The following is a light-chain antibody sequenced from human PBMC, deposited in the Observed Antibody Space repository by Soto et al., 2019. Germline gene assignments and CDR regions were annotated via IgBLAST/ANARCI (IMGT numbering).Light chain of an antibody. J-gene: IGKJ2*01. V-gene: IGKV3-20*01. CDR2: GAS. CDR3: QQYGSALF. CDR1: QSVSSSY. Sequence: EIVLTQSPGTLSLSPGERATLSCRASQSVSSSYLAWYQQKPGQAPRLLIYGASSRATGIPDRFSGSGSGTDFIVTISRLEPEDLAVYYCQQYGSALFFGQGTKLEIK.